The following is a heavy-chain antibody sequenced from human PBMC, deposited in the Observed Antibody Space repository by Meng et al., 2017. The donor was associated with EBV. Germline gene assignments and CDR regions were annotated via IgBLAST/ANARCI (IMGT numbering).Heavy chain of an antibody. CDR3: ARDRRHSASLDY. D-gene: IGHD1-26*01. V-gene: IGHV3-21*06. J-gene: IGHJ4*02. CDR1: GFSFSAYS. CDR2: ISTTGSYI. Sequence: EVQLVESGGGLVKPGGSLSLSCAASGFSFSAYSINWVRQAPGKGLEWLSFISTTGSYISYADSVKGRFTVSRDNAENSLHLQMNSLSAEDTAVYYCARDRRHSASLDYWGQGTLVTVYS.